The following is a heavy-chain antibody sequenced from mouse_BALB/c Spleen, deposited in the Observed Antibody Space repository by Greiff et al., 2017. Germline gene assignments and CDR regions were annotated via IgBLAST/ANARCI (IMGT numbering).Heavy chain of an antibody. CDR1: GYTFTDYE. Sequence: QVQLQQSGAELVRPGASVTLSCKASGYTFTDYEMHWVKQTPVHGLEWIGAIDPETGGTAYNQKFKGKATLTADKSSSTAYMELRSLTSEDSAVYYCTRRGGFYAMDYWGQGTSVTVSS. J-gene: IGHJ4*01. CDR3: TRRGGFYAMDY. CDR2: IDPETGGT. V-gene: IGHV1-15*01. D-gene: IGHD3-1*01.